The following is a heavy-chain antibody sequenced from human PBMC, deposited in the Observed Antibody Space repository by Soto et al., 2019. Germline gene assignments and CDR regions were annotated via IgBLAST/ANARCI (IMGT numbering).Heavy chain of an antibody. CDR1: GFSFSTYD. V-gene: IGHV3-48*02. CDR2: ISTTSFTI. J-gene: IGHJ5*01. Sequence: GGSLRLSCAASGFSFSTYDMDWVRQAPGKAPEWIAHISTTSFTIYYADSVKGRFTISRDNARNSLYLEMKSLRDEDTAVYYCARDRCFDGSCYSASDSWGQGILVTVSS. CDR3: ARDRCFDGSCYSASDS. D-gene: IGHD2-15*01.